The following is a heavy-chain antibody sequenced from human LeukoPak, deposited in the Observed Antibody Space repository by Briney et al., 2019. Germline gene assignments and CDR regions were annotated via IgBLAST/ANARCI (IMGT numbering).Heavy chain of an antibody. CDR1: GGSFSGYY. Sequence: SETLSLTCAVYGGSFSGYYWSWIRQPPGKGLEWIGEINHSGSTNYNPSLKSRVTISVDTSKNQFSLKLSSVTAADTVVYYCARAGELLWFGELLYSHYYFDYWGQGTLVTVSS. V-gene: IGHV4-34*01. CDR3: ARAGELLWFGELLYSHYYFDY. J-gene: IGHJ4*02. CDR2: INHSGST. D-gene: IGHD3-10*01.